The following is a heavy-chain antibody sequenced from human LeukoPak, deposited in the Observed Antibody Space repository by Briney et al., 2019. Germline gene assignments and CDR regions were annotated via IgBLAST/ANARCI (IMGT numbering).Heavy chain of an antibody. J-gene: IGHJ4*02. CDR2: IWYDGSNK. CDR1: GFTFSSYG. Sequence: GGSLRLSCAASGFTFSSYGMHWVRQAPGKGLEWVAVIWYDGSNKYYADSVKGRFTISRDNSKNTLYLQMNSLRAEDTAVYCCARDESSGSYYYYFDYWGQGTLVAVSS. CDR3: ARDESSGSYYYYFDY. D-gene: IGHD1-26*01. V-gene: IGHV3-33*01.